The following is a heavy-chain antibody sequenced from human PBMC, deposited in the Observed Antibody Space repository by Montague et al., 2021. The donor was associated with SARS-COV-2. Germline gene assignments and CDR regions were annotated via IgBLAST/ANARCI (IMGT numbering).Heavy chain of an antibody. CDR2: INHGGST. CDR1: GGSFSGYS. V-gene: IGHV4-34*01. D-gene: IGHD3-10*01. CDR3: ARGARQGYGFRLGSFDY. Sequence: SETLSLTCAVYGGSFSGYSWNWIRQPPGKGLEWIGEINHGGSTNYNLSLKSRVTMSVDTSKNQFSLKLSSVTAADTAVYYCARGARQGYGFRLGSFDYWGQGTLVTVSS. J-gene: IGHJ4*02.